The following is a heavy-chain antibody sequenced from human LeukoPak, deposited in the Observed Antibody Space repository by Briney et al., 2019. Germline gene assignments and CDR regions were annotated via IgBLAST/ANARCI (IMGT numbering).Heavy chain of an antibody. J-gene: IGHJ4*02. CDR2: IWYDGSNK. CDR3: ARDRGRDGYNGVDY. Sequence: GGSLRLSCAASGFTFSSYGMHWVRQAPGKGLEWVADIWYDGSNKYYADSVKGRFTISRDNSKNTLYLQMNSLRAEDTAVYYCARDRGRDGYNGVDYWGQGTLVTVSS. CDR1: GFTFSSYG. V-gene: IGHV3-30*19. D-gene: IGHD5-24*01.